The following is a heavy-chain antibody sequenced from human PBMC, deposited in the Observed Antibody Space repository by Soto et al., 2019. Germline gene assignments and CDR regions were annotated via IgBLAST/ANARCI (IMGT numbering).Heavy chain of an antibody. CDR1: GFTFSSYS. Sequence: EVQLVESGGGLVQPGGSLRLSCAASGFTFSSYSMNWVRQAPGKGLEWVSSISSSSSYIYYADSVKGRLTISRDNAKNSLYLQMNSLRAEDTAVYYCARDLDTAMVVGGQGTLVTVSS. V-gene: IGHV3-21*01. D-gene: IGHD5-18*01. CDR3: ARDLDTAMVV. J-gene: IGHJ4*02. CDR2: ISSSSSYI.